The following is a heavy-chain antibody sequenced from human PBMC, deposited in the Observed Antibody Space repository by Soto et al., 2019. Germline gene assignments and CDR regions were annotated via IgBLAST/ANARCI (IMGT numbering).Heavy chain of an antibody. J-gene: IGHJ4*02. Sequence: QVQLQESGPGLVKPSETLSLTCTVSGGSISSYYWSWIRQPPGKGLEWIGYIYYSGSTNYNPSLKCRVTISVDTSKNQFSLKLSSVTAADTAVYYCARFGYSSSWYVDYWGQGTLVTVSS. CDR1: GGSISSYY. CDR3: ARFGYSSSWYVDY. D-gene: IGHD6-13*01. CDR2: IYYSGST. V-gene: IGHV4-59*08.